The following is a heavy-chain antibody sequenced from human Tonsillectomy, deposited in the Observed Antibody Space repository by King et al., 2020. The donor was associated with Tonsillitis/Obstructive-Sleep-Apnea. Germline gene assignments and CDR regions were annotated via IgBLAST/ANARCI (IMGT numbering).Heavy chain of an antibody. V-gene: IGHV5-10-1*01. CDR1: GYSFTSYW. D-gene: IGHD3-3*01. CDR2: IDPSDSYT. Sequence: QLVQSGAEVKKPGESLRISCKGSGYSFTSYWISWVRQMPGKGLEWMGRIDPSDSYTNYSPSFQGHVTISADKSISTAYLQWSSLKASDTAMYYCARHGVFFGVSDGGAFDIWGQGTMVTVSS. CDR3: ARHGVFFGVSDGGAFDI. J-gene: IGHJ3*02.